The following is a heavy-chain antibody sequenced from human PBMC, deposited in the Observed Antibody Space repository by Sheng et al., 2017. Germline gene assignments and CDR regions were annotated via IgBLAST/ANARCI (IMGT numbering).Heavy chain of an antibody. CDR1: GGSISSSSYY. J-gene: IGHJ5*02. D-gene: IGHD1-7*01. V-gene: IGHV4-39*01. Sequence: QLQLQESGPGLVKPSETLSLTCTVSGGSISSSSYYWGWIRQPPGKGLEWIGSIYYSGGTYYNPSLKSRVTISVDTSKNQFSLKLSSVTAADTAVYYCARHIRRTGTFNWFDPWGQGTLVTVSS. CDR3: ARHIRRTGTFNWFDP. CDR2: IYYSGGT.